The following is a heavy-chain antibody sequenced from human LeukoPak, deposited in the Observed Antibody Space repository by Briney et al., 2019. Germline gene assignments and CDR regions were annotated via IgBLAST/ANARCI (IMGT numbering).Heavy chain of an antibody. Sequence: GASVKVSCKASGYTFTGYYMHWVRQAPGQGLEWMGGFDPEDGETIYAQKFQGRVTMTEDTSTDTAYMELSSLRSEDTAVYYCATPLVGATSYYFDYWGQGTLVTVSS. V-gene: IGHV1-24*01. D-gene: IGHD1-26*01. J-gene: IGHJ4*02. CDR2: FDPEDGET. CDR3: ATPLVGATSYYFDY. CDR1: GYTFTGYY.